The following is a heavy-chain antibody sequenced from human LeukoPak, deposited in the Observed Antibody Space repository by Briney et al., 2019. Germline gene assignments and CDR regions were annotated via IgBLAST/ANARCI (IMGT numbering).Heavy chain of an antibody. D-gene: IGHD1-7*01. J-gene: IGHJ6*02. V-gene: IGHV3-30-3*01. Sequence: GGSLRLSCTASGFTFSSYAMHWVRQAPGKGLEWVAVISYDGSNKYYADSVKGRFTISRDNSKNTLYLQMNSLRAEDTAAYYCARDLRYNWNYKFSYYYGMDVWGQGTTVTVSS. CDR3: ARDLRYNWNYKFSYYYGMDV. CDR2: ISYDGSNK. CDR1: GFTFSSYA.